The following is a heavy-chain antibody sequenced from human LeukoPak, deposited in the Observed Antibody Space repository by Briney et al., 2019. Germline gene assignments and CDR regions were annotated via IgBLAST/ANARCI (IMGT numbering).Heavy chain of an antibody. V-gene: IGHV3-23*01. CDR1: GFTFSSYA. J-gene: IGHJ3*02. Sequence: GGSLRLFCAASGFTFSSYAMSWVRQAPGKGLEWVSAISGSGGSTYYADSVKGRFTISRDNSKNTLYLQMNSLRAEDTAVYYCAKSLQWLVNYDAFDIWGQGTIVTVSS. CDR2: ISGSGGST. CDR3: AKSLQWLVNYDAFDI. D-gene: IGHD6-19*01.